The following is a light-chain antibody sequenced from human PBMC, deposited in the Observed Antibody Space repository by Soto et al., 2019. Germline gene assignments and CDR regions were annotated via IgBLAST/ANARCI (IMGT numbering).Light chain of an antibody. CDR1: QSVGAN. CDR3: QHRGNWPPGAT. Sequence: EIVLTQSPATLSLSPGERATLSCRASQSVGANLAWYQQKRGQAPRLLIFDASNRATGVPARFSASGSGTDVSLTISSLEPEDFAVYYCQHRGNWPPGATFGGGTKVEI. V-gene: IGKV3-11*01. CDR2: DAS. J-gene: IGKJ4*01.